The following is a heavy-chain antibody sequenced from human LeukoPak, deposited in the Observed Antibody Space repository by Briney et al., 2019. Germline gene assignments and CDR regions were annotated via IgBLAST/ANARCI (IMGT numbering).Heavy chain of an antibody. CDR1: GGSISSHY. CDR2: IYYSGST. Sequence: PSETLSLTCTVSGGSISSHYWSWLRQPPGKGLEWIGYIYYSGSTNYNPSLKSRVTISVDTSKNQFSLKLSSVTAADTAVYYCARVSGSYYYDSSGYSNYYYMDVWGKGTTVTVSS. J-gene: IGHJ6*03. CDR3: ARVSGSYYYDSSGYSNYYYMDV. V-gene: IGHV4-59*11. D-gene: IGHD3-22*01.